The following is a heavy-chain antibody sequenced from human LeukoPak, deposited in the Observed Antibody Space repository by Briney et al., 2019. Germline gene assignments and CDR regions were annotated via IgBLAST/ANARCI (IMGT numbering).Heavy chain of an antibody. Sequence: SETLSLTCTVSGGSISSSSYYWGWIRQPPGKGLERIGSIYYSGSTYYNPSLKSRVTISVGTSKNQFSLKLSSVTAADTAVYYCARYTRRLQLDYWGQGTLVTVSS. V-gene: IGHV4-39*01. D-gene: IGHD5-24*01. J-gene: IGHJ4*02. CDR2: IYYSGST. CDR1: GGSISSSSYY. CDR3: ARYTRRLQLDY.